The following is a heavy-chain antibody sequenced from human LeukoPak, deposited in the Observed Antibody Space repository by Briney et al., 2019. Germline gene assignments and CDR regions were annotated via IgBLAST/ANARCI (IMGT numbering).Heavy chain of an antibody. J-gene: IGHJ3*02. CDR1: GGTFSSYA. CDR2: IIPIFGTA. D-gene: IGHD6-19*01. Sequence: ASVKVSCKASGGTFSSYAISWVRQAPGQGLEWTGGIIPIFGTANYAQKFQGRVTITADESTSTAYMELSSLRSEDTAVYYCASQSPSDSSGWYGGAFDIWGQGTMVTVSS. CDR3: ASQSPSDSSGWYGGAFDI. V-gene: IGHV1-69*13.